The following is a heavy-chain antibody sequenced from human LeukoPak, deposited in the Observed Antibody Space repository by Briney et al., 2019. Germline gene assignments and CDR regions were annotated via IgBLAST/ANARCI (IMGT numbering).Heavy chain of an antibody. J-gene: IGHJ4*02. V-gene: IGHV3-23*01. CDR1: GFTFSTYS. CDR3: AKVNYYHPYF. CDR2: IDVTTGIS. Sequence: GWSLRLDCAAAGFTFSTYSGSWDRQAQGNVLEWVSTIDVTTGISYYADSVKGRFTISRDNFQNTLFLQLNSLRVDDTAVYYCAKVNYYHPYFWGQGTLVTVSS. D-gene: IGHD3-22*01.